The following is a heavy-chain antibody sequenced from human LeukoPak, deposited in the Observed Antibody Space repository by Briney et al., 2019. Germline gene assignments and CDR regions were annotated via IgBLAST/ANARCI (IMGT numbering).Heavy chain of an antibody. CDR1: GFTFSHYS. Sequence: GGSLRLSCAASGFTFSHYSMNWVRQAPGKGLEWVSSISSSSSYIYYADSVKGRFTISRDNAKNSLYLQMNSLRAEDTAVYYCARGEDNADEYLREDYWGQGILVTVSS. CDR2: ISSSSSYI. J-gene: IGHJ4*02. CDR3: ARGEDNADEYLREDY. D-gene: IGHD3-16*01. V-gene: IGHV3-21*01.